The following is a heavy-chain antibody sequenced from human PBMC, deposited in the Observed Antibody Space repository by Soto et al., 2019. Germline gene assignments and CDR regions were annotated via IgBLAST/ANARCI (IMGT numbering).Heavy chain of an antibody. Sequence: GGSLRLSCAASGFTFSSYSMNWVRQAPGKGLEWVSYISSSSSTIYYADSVKGRFTISRDNAKNSLYLQMNSLRAEDTAVYYSARGLGYSSSMAPSGQGTLVTVSS. CDR3: ARGLGYSSSMAP. D-gene: IGHD6-6*01. CDR1: GFTFSSYS. J-gene: IGHJ5*02. V-gene: IGHV3-48*01. CDR2: ISSSSSTI.